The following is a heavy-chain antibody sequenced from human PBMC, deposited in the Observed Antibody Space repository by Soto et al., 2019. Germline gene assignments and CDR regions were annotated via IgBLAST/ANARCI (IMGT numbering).Heavy chain of an antibody. CDR3: ARAVPYCSSTSCLVAYYYGMDV. CDR2: INHSGST. CDR1: GGSFSGYY. J-gene: IGHJ6*02. Sequence: GSLRLSCAVYGGSFSGYYWSWIRQPPGKGLEWIGEINHSGSTNYNPSLKSRVTISVDTSKNQFSLKLSSVTAADTAVYYCARAVPYCSSTSCLVAYYYGMDVWGQGTTVTVSS. V-gene: IGHV4-34*01. D-gene: IGHD2-2*01.